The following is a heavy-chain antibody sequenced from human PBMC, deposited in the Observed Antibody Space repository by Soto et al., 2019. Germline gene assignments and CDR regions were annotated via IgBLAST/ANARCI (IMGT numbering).Heavy chain of an antibody. D-gene: IGHD3-3*01. CDR3: AKDGAVFGVVITHYGMDV. CDR1: GFTFSSYA. Sequence: TGGSLRLSCAASGFTFSSYAMSWVRQAPGKGLEWVSAISGSGGSTYYADSVKGRFTISRDNSKNTLYLQMNSLRAEDTAVYYCAKDGAVFGVVITHYGMDVCGQGPTVTVYS. J-gene: IGHJ6*02. V-gene: IGHV3-23*01. CDR2: ISGSGGST.